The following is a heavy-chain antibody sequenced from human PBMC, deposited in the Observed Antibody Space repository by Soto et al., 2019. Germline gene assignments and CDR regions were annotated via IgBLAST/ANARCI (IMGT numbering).Heavy chain of an antibody. V-gene: IGHV3-33*01. Sequence: GGSLRLSCAASGFTFSSYGMHWFRQAPGKGLEWVAVIWYDGSNKYYADSVKGRFTISRDNSKNTLYLQMNSLRAEDTAVYYCAGALWFGELLPDYWGQGTLVTVSS. CDR3: AGALWFGELLPDY. J-gene: IGHJ4*02. D-gene: IGHD3-10*01. CDR1: GFTFSSYG. CDR2: IWYDGSNK.